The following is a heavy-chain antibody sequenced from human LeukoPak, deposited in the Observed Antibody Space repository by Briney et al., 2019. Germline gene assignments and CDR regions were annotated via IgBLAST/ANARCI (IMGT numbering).Heavy chain of an antibody. CDR3: ARDSDLGVIGLYAEYFQH. J-gene: IGHJ1*01. V-gene: IGHV3-30*03. CDR1: GFTFSSYG. CDR2: ISYDGSNK. D-gene: IGHD3-16*01. Sequence: GGSLRLSCAASGFTFSSYGMHWVRQAPGKGLEWVAVISYDGSNKYYADSVKGRFTISRDNSKNTLYLQMNSLRAEDTAVYYCARDSDLGVIGLYAEYFQHWGQGTLVTVSS.